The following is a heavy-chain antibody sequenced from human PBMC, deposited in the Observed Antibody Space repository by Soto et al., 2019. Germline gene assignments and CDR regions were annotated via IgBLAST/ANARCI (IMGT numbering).Heavy chain of an antibody. CDR3: ARGGAYCGGDCYSWFGVAWFDP. CDR2: IIPILGIA. D-gene: IGHD2-21*01. CDR1: GGTFSSYT. J-gene: IGHJ5*02. Sequence: QVQLVQSGAEVKKPGSSVKVSCKASGGTFSSYTISWVRQAPGQGLEWMGRIIPILGIANYAQKFQGRVTITADKSTNTAYMELRSLRSEDTAVYYCARGGAYCGGDCYSWFGVAWFDPWGQGTLVTVSS. V-gene: IGHV1-69*02.